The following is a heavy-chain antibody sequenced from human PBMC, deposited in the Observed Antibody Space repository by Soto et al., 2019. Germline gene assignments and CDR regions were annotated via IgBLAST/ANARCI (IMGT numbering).Heavy chain of an antibody. CDR3: THRRSAGWAAASTDWYFAL. V-gene: IGHV2-5*02. CDR2: IYWDDEK. D-gene: IGHD6-13*01. J-gene: IGHJ2*01. CDR1: GFSLSTSGVG. Sequence: QITLKESGPTLVKSTQTLTLTCTFSGFSLSTSGVGVGWIRQSPGKALEWLALIYWDDEKRYSPSLKSRLTVTKDTAKNQVVLTRTNMDPVDTATYYGTHRRSAGWAAASTDWYFALWGRGTLVTVSS.